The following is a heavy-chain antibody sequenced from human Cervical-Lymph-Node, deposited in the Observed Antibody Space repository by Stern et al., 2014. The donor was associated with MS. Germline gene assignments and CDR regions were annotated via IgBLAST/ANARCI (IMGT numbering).Heavy chain of an antibody. V-gene: IGHV2-5*02. CDR2: HYWDDEK. Sequence: ESGPTLVKPTQTLTLTCTFSGFSLSTSGVGVGWIRQPPGKALEWLALHYWDDEKRYSPSLKRRLTITKDTSKTQVVLTMTNMDPVDTATYYCAVRLTLYSSSWYSIHYFDYWGQGTLVTVSS. J-gene: IGHJ4*02. D-gene: IGHD6-13*01. CDR3: AVRLTLYSSSWYSIHYFDY. CDR1: GFSLSTSGVG.